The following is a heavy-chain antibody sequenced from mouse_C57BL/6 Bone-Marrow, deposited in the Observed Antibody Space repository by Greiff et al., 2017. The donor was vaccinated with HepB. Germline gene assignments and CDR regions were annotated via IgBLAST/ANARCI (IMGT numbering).Heavy chain of an antibody. CDR2: IDPSDSYT. Sequence: QVQLQQPGAELVMPGASVKLSCKASGYTFTSYWMHWVKQRPGQGLEWIGEIDPSDSYTNYNQKFKGKSTLTVDKSSSTAYIQLSSLTSEDSAVYYCASLLDFDYWGQGTTLTVSS. CDR1: GYTFTSYW. J-gene: IGHJ2*01. V-gene: IGHV1-69*01. D-gene: IGHD2-1*01. CDR3: ASLLDFDY.